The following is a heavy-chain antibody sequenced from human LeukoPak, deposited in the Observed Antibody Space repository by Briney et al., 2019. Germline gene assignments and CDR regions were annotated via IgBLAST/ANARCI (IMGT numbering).Heavy chain of an antibody. D-gene: IGHD3-22*01. CDR2: INPSGGGT. CDR3: ARPHYDSSGYYYGYYFDY. Sequence: ASVKVSCKACGYTFTSYYMHWVRQAPGQGLEWMGIINPSGGGTSYAQKSQGRVTMTRDTSTSTVYMELSSLRSEDTAVDYCARPHYDSSGYYYGYYFDYWGQGTLVTVSS. J-gene: IGHJ4*02. CDR1: GYTFTSYY. V-gene: IGHV1-46*01.